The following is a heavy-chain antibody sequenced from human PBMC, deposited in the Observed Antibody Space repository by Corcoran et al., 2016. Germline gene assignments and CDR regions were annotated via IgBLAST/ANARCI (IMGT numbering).Heavy chain of an antibody. CDR1: GGSISSYY. V-gene: IGHV4-59*01. D-gene: IGHD1-1*01. J-gene: IGHJ4*02. Sequence: QVQLQESGPGLVKPSETLSLTCTVSGGSISSYYWSWIRQPPGKGLEWIGYIYYSGSTNYNPSLKSRVTISVDTSKNQFSLKLSSVTAAETAVYYCARERGGTTGTLVDYWGQGTLVTVSS. CDR3: ARERGGTTGTLVDY. CDR2: IYYSGST.